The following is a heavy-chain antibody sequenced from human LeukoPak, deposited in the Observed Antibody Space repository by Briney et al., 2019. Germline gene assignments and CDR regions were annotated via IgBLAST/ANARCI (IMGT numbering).Heavy chain of an antibody. Sequence: PSETLSLTCTVSGGSISGYYWSWIRQPPGKGLEWIGYIYYSGSTNYNPSLKSRVTISVDTSKNQFYLKLSSVTPADTAVYYCARAPLVGASGWFDPWGQGTLVTVSS. CDR1: GGSISGYY. J-gene: IGHJ5*02. CDR2: IYYSGST. D-gene: IGHD1-26*01. V-gene: IGHV4-59*01. CDR3: ARAPLVGASGWFDP.